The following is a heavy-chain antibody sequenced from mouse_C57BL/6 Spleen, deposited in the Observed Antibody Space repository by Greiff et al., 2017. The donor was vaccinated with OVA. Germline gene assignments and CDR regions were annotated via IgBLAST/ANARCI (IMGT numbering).Heavy chain of an antibody. V-gene: IGHV1-80*01. J-gene: IGHJ4*01. Sequence: VQLQQSGAELVKPGASVKISCKASGYAFSSYWMNWVKQRPGKGLEWIGQIYPGDGDTNYNGKFKGKATLTADKSSSTAYMQRSSLTSEDSAVYFCARGYYGSSPYAMDYWGQGTSVTVSS. D-gene: IGHD1-1*01. CDR1: GYAFSSYW. CDR3: ARGYYGSSPYAMDY. CDR2: IYPGDGDT.